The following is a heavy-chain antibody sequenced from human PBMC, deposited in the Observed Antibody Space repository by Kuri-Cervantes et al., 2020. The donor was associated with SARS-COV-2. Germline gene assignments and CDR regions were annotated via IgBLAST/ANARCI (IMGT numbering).Heavy chain of an antibody. J-gene: IGHJ6*02. Sequence: ASVKVSCKASGYTFTNYGINWVRQAPGQGLEWMGWINPNSGGTNYAQKFQGWVTMTRDTSISTAYMELSRLRSDDTAVYYCARASVRGIIITYHSYGMDVWGQGTTVTVSS. CDR3: ARASVRGIIITYHSYGMDV. CDR2: INPNSGGT. CDR1: GYTFTNYG. V-gene: IGHV1-2*04. D-gene: IGHD3-10*01.